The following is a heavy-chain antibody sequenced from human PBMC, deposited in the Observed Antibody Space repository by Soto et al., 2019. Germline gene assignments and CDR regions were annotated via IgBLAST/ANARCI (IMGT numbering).Heavy chain of an antibody. CDR1: GGTFSSYT. Sequence: VKVSCKASGGTFSSYTISWVRQAPGQGLEWMGRIIPILGIANYAQKFQGRVTITADKSTSTAYMELSSLRSEDTAVYYCAGTNYYDSSGYYYVNYYYYGMDVWGQGTTVTVSS. CDR3: AGTNYYDSSGYYYVNYYYYGMDV. J-gene: IGHJ6*02. V-gene: IGHV1-69*02. CDR2: IIPILGIA. D-gene: IGHD3-22*01.